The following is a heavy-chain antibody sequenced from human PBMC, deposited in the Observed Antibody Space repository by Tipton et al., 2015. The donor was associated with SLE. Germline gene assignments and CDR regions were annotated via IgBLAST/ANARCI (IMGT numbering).Heavy chain of an antibody. D-gene: IGHD4-17*01. CDR3: ARPVYGDKGDWFDP. J-gene: IGHJ5*02. CDR1: GGSISSYY. V-gene: IGHV4-59*08. Sequence: TLSLTCTVSGGSISSYYWSWIRQPPGKGLEWIGYIYYSGSTNYNPSLKSRVTISVDTSKNQFSLKLSSVTAADTAVYYCARPVYGDKGDWFDPWGQGTLVTVSS. CDR2: IYYSGST.